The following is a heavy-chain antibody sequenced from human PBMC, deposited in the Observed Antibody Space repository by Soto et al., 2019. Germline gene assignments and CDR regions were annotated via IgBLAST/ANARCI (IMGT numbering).Heavy chain of an antibody. Sequence: QVQLPESGPGLVKPSETLSLTCTVSGGSVSSGSYYWSWIRQPPGKGLEWIGYIYYSGSTNYNPSLKSRVTISVDTSKNQFSLKLSSVTAADTAVYYCARDNPESSRIGYFDLWGRGTLVTVSS. D-gene: IGHD1-26*01. V-gene: IGHV4-61*01. CDR2: IYYSGST. J-gene: IGHJ2*01. CDR1: GGSVSSGSYY. CDR3: ARDNPESSRIGYFDL.